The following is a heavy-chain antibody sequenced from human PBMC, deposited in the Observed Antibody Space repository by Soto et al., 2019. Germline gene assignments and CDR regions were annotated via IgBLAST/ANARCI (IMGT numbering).Heavy chain of an antibody. CDR1: GGTFSSYA. CDR2: IIPIFGTA. Sequence: SVKVSCKASGGTFSSYAISWVRQAPGQGLEWRGGIIPIFGTANYAQKFQGRVTITADESTSTAYMELSSLRSEDTAVYYCAGGVEYYDSSGYYCFDYWGQGTLGTVSS. D-gene: IGHD3-22*01. J-gene: IGHJ4*02. V-gene: IGHV1-69*13. CDR3: AGGVEYYDSSGYYCFDY.